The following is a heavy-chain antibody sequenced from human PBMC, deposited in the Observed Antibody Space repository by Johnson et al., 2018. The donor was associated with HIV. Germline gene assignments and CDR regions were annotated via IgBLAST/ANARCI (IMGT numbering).Heavy chain of an antibody. J-gene: IGHJ3*02. Sequence: VQLVESGGGLVQPGGSLRLSCAASGFTFSSYDMHWVRQATGKGLEWVSAIGTAGDTYYPGSVKGRFTISRENAKNSLYLQMNSLRAGDTAVYYCARVLREYYYDSSGPQNAFDIWGQGTMVTVSS. CDR1: GFTFSSYD. V-gene: IGHV3-13*01. CDR2: IGTAGDT. CDR3: ARVLREYYYDSSGPQNAFDI. D-gene: IGHD3-22*01.